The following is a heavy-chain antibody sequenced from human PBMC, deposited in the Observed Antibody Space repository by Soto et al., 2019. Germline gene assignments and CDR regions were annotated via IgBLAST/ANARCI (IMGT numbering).Heavy chain of an antibody. Sequence: PSETLSLTCTVSGGSISSSSYYWGWIRQPPGKGLEWIGSIYYSGSTYYNPSLKSRVTISVDTSKNQFSLKLSSVTAADTAVYYCGNWPEYGSSPGDYFDYWGQGTLVTVSS. J-gene: IGHJ4*02. V-gene: IGHV4-39*01. CDR3: GNWPEYGSSPGDYFDY. CDR2: IYYSGST. D-gene: IGHD6-6*01. CDR1: GGSISSSSYY.